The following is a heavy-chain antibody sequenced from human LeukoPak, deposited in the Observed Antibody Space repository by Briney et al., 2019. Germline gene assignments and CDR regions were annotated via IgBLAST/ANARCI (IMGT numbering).Heavy chain of an antibody. V-gene: IGHV3-43*01. CDR3: AKDSSMGSSWTIFQGPGGYFDL. J-gene: IGHJ2*01. D-gene: IGHD6-13*01. CDR2: ISWDGGST. CDR1: GFTFDDYT. Sequence: PGGSLRLSCAASGFTFDDYTMHWVRQAPGKGLEWVSLISWDGGSTYYADSVKGRFTISRDNSKNSLYLQMNSLRTEDTALYYCAKDSSMGSSWTIFQGPGGYFDLWGRGTLVTVSS.